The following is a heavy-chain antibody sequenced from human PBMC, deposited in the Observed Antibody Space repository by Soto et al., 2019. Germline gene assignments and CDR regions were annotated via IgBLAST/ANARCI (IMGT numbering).Heavy chain of an antibody. CDR2: IYPGDSDT. CDR3: AILGAISVAGTGYYYYYYGMDV. V-gene: IGHV5-51*01. CDR1: GYSFTSYW. D-gene: IGHD6-19*01. Sequence: ESLKISCKGSGYSFTSYWIGWVRQMPGKGLEWMGIIYPGDSDTRYSPSFQGQVTTSADKSISTAYLQWSSLKASDTAMYYCAILGAISVAGTGYYYYYYGMDVWGQGTTVTVSS. J-gene: IGHJ6*02.